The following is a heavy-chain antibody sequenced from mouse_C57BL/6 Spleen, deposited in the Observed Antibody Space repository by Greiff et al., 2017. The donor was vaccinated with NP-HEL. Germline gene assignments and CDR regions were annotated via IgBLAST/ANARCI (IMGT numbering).Heavy chain of an antibody. J-gene: IGHJ1*03. D-gene: IGHD2-12*01. Sequence: VQLQQSGPELVKPGASVKISCKASGYTFTDYYMNWVKQSHGKSLEWIGDINPNNGGTSYNQKFKGKATLTVDKSSSTAYMELRSLTSEDSAVYYCARSAYYSLWYFDVWGTGTTVTVSS. CDR2: INPNNGGT. CDR3: ARSAYYSLWYFDV. V-gene: IGHV1-26*01. CDR1: GYTFTDYY.